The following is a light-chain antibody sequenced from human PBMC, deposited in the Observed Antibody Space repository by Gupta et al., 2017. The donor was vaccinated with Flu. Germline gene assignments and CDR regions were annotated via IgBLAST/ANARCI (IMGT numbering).Light chain of an antibody. J-gene: IGLJ2*01. CDR2: GVT. CDR3: SSYTSSTTVV. V-gene: IGLV2-14*04. CDR1: SSDVGSYNY. Sequence: SITISCTGTSSDVGSYNYVSWYQQHPGKAPKLVIYGVTKRPAGVSNRFSGSKSGNTASLTISGLQAEDEADYYCSSYTSSTTVVFGGGTKLTVL.